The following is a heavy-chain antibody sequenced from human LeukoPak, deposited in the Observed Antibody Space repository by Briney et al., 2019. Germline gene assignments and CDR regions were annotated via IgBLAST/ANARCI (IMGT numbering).Heavy chain of an antibody. V-gene: IGHV1-69*05. J-gene: IGHJ4*02. CDR2: IIPIFGAT. D-gene: IGHD6-13*01. CDR3: ARGLFSSWNHSGY. Sequence: SVKVSCKASGGTLSNYAVGWVRQAAEGGLGWMGGIIPIFGATNYAQRFQGRVTITTEESTSTAYMEVSSVRSEDTALYFCARGLFSSWNHSGYWGQGTLVTVSS. CDR1: GGTLSNYA.